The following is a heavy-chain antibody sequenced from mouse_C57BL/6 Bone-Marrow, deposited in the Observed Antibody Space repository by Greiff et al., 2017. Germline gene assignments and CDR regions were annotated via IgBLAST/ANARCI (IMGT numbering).Heavy chain of an antibody. CDR1: GYTFTSYW. V-gene: IGHV1-5*01. CDR2: IYPGNSDT. Sequence: VQLQQSGTVLARPGASVKMSCKTSGYTFTSYWMHWVKQRPGQGLEWIGAIYPGNSDTSYNQKFKGKAKLTAVTSASTAYMELSSLTNEDSAVYYCTGYYVSSYWYFDVWGTGTTVTVSS. J-gene: IGHJ1*03. CDR3: TGYYVSSYWYFDV. D-gene: IGHD1-1*01.